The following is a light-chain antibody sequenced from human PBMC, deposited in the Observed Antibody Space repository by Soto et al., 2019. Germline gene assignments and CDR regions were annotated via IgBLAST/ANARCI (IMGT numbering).Light chain of an antibody. Sequence: QLPQPPSALPASVAERATITFRSSQGIRDDLGWYQQKPGKAPKRLIYAASSLQSGVPSRFSGSRSGTEFTLTISSLQPEDFATYSCIQENSYPRTFGKWTKVDIK. J-gene: IGKJ1*01. CDR3: IQENSYPRT. V-gene: IGKV1-17*01. CDR2: AAS. CDR1: QGIRDD.